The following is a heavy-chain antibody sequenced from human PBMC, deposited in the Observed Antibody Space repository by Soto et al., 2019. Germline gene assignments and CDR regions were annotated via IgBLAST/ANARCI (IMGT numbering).Heavy chain of an antibody. J-gene: IGHJ4*02. CDR3: ARPPNYYDSRGYYGY. Sequence: GGSLRLSCAASGFTFSSYGMHWVRQAPGKGLEWVAVIWYDGSNKYYADSVKGRFTISRDNAKNSLYLQMNSLRAEDTAVYYCARPPNYYDSRGYYGYWGQGTLVTVSS. CDR1: GFTFSSYG. CDR2: IWYDGSNK. D-gene: IGHD3-22*01. V-gene: IGHV3-33*01.